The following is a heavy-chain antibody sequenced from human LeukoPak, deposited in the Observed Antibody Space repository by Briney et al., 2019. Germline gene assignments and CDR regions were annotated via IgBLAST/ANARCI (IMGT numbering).Heavy chain of an antibody. CDR2: IYHSGST. Sequence: SETLSLTCAVSGYSISSGYYRGWIRQPPGKGLEWIGSIYHSGSTYYNPSLKSRVTISVDTSKNQFSLKLSSVTAADTAVYYCARHSSYGYGISAFDIWGQGTMVTVSS. V-gene: IGHV4-38-2*01. D-gene: IGHD5-18*01. J-gene: IGHJ3*02. CDR3: ARHSSYGYGISAFDI. CDR1: GYSISSGYY.